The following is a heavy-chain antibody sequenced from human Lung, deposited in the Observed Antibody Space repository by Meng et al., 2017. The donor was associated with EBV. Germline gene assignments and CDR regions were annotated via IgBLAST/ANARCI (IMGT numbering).Heavy chain of an antibody. CDR2: ISAYNGNT. CDR3: ARDLWPHIVVVTAPSEF. D-gene: IGHD2-21*02. J-gene: IGHJ4*02. CDR1: GYTFTSYG. Sequence: QVQLVQSGAEVKKPGASVKVSCKASGYTFTSYGISWVRQAPGQGFEWMGWISAYNGNTNYAQKLQGRVTMTTDTSTSTAYMELRSLRSDDTAVYYCARDLWPHIVVVTAPSEFWGQGTLVTVSS. V-gene: IGHV1-18*01.